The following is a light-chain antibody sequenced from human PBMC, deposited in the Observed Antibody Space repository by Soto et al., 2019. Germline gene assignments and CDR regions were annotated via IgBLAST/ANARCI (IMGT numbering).Light chain of an antibody. J-gene: IGKJ5*01. CDR1: QSVSSN. CDR3: QPYNNWPLT. Sequence: EIVMTQSPATLSVSPGERATLSCRASQSVSSNLAWYQQKPGQAPRLLIYGASTRATGIPARFSGSGSGTEFTLTTSSLQSEDFAVDYCQPYNNWPLTFGQGTRLEMK. V-gene: IGKV3-15*01. CDR2: GAS.